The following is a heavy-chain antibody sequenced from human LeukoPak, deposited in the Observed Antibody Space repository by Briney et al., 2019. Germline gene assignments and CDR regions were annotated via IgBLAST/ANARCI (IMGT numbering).Heavy chain of an antibody. CDR3: ARDSSGRTFDI. D-gene: IGHD6-25*01. CDR1: GYTFTSYG. J-gene: IGHJ3*02. V-gene: IGHV1-18*01. CDR2: ISAYNGNT. Sequence: ASVKVSCKAPGYTFTSYGISWVRQAPGQGLEWMGWISAYNGNTNYAQKLQGRVTMATDTSTSTAYMELRSLRSDDTAVYYCARDSSGRTFDIWGQGTMVTVSS.